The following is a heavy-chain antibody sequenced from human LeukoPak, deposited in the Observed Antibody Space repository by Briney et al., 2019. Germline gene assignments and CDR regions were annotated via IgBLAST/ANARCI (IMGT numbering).Heavy chain of an antibody. D-gene: IGHD6-6*01. CDR2: IYSGGST. J-gene: IGHJ4*02. CDR3: ARLISTSSSRFSDY. CDR1: GFTVSSNF. V-gene: IGHV3-53*01. Sequence: GGSLRLSCAASGFTVSSNFMNWVRQAPGRGLEWVSVIYSGGSTSYADSVKGRFTISRDTSRNTLYLQMHSLRAEDTAVYYCARLISTSSSRFSDYWGQGTLVTVSS.